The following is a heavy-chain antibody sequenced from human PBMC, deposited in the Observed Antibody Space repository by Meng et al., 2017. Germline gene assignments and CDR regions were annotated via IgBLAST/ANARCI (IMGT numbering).Heavy chain of an antibody. J-gene: IGHJ4*02. CDR3: ARGTRGYSYGNDY. CDR1: GGSFSGYY. D-gene: IGHD5-18*01. Sequence: QLQLQQLCAGLLNPSDTLSLTVAFFGGSFSGYYWSWIRQPPGKGLEWIGEINHSGSTNYNPSLKSRVTISVDTSKNQFSLKLSSVTAADTAVYYCARGTRGYSYGNDYWGQGTLVTVSS. CDR2: INHSGST. V-gene: IGHV4-34*01.